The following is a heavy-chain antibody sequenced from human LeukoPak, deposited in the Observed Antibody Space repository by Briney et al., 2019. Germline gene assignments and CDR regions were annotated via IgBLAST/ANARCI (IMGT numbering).Heavy chain of an antibody. D-gene: IGHD5-18*01. CDR3: ARESGYSYTYDY. CDR2: MNPDSGDS. J-gene: IGHJ4*02. V-gene: IGHV1-8*01. Sequence: ASVKVSCKASGYTFTSHDINWVRQATGQGLEWMGWMNPDSGDSGYAQKFRGRVSMTRETSITTAYMELSSLRSEDTAVYYCARESGYSYTYDYWGQGTLVTVSS. CDR1: GYTFTSHD.